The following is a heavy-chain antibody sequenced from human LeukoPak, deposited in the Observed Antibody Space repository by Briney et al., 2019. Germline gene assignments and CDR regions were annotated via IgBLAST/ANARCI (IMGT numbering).Heavy chain of an antibody. V-gene: IGHV1-18*01. CDR3: ARCPVYYYYMDV. D-gene: IGHD5/OR15-5a*01. Sequence: ASVKVSCKASGYTFTSYGISWVRQAPGQGLEWMGWISAYNGNTNYAQKLQGRVTMTTDTSISTAYMELSRLRSDDTAVYYCARCPVYYYYMDVWGKGTTVTVSS. CDR1: GYTFTSYG. CDR2: ISAYNGNT. J-gene: IGHJ6*03.